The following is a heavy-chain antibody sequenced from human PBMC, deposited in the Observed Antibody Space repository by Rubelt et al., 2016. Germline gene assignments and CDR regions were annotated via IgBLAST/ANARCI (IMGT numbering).Heavy chain of an antibody. J-gene: IGHJ4*02. D-gene: IGHD3-3*01. CDR2: ISGSSRNI. V-gene: IGHV3-48*01. Sequence: VHLVESGGGVVQPGGSLRLSCAASGLSFSDYTMSWVRQAPGKGLEWVAYISGSSRNIYYADSVKGRFTTSRDNARNSLYLLMNSLRPEDTAVYYCARGSGYYTFDFWGQGTLVTVSS. CDR3: ARGSGYYTFDF. CDR1: GLSFSDYT.